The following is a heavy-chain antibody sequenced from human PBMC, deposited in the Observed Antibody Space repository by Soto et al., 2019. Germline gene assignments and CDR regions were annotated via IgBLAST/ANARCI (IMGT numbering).Heavy chain of an antibody. D-gene: IGHD2-21*02. CDR2: MNPNSGNT. Sequence: ASVKVSCKASGYTFTSYDINWVRQATGQGLEWMGWMNPNSGNTGYAQKFQGRVTMTRNTSISTAYMELSSLRSVDTAVYYCARGRIVVVTADGMDVWGQGTTVTVSS. CDR1: GYTFTSYD. J-gene: IGHJ6*02. CDR3: ARGRIVVVTADGMDV. V-gene: IGHV1-8*01.